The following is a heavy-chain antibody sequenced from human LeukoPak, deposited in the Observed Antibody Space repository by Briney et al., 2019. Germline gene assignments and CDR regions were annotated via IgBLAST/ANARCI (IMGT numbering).Heavy chain of an antibody. Sequence: GGSLRLSCVVSGFTVSSNYTSWVRQAPGKGLEWVSVLYSGGNTYHADSVKGRFTISRDNSKNTLYLQMNSLRAEDTAVYYCASIKVAVAGSGAWGQGTLVTVSS. V-gene: IGHV3-53*01. CDR3: ASIKVAVAGSGA. D-gene: IGHD6-19*01. CDR1: GFTVSSNY. J-gene: IGHJ4*02. CDR2: LYSGGNT.